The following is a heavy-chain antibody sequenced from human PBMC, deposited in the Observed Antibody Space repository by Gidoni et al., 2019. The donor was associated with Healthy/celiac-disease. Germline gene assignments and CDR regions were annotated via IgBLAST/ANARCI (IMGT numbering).Heavy chain of an antibody. D-gene: IGHD6-19*01. Sequence: EVQLVESGGGLVKPGGSLRLSCAASGFTFRSYSMNWVRQAPGKRLEWVSSISSSSSYIYYADSVKGRFTISRDNAKNSLYLQMNSLRAEDTAVYYCARVGSSSGWYGRWAFDIWGQGTMVTVSS. CDR1: GFTFRSYS. CDR3: ARVGSSSGWYGRWAFDI. V-gene: IGHV3-21*01. J-gene: IGHJ3*02. CDR2: ISSSSSYI.